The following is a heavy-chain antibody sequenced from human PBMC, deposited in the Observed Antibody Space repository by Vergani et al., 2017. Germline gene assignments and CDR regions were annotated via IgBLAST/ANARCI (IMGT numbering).Heavy chain of an antibody. D-gene: IGHD6-13*01. CDR2: LSTTGGA. CDR1: GVSVTDYN. V-gene: IGHV4-59*02. CDR3: AGDTHSWQRADR. J-gene: IGHJ5*02. Sequence: QAQLQESGPGLVKPSETLSLTCHVFGVSVTDYNCNWIRQAPGKGLEWIGSLSTTGGATHASHNPSLKCRVSISVDTSKGQCSLRLTSVTAADSAIYYCAGDTHSWQRADRWGQGLLVSVSS.